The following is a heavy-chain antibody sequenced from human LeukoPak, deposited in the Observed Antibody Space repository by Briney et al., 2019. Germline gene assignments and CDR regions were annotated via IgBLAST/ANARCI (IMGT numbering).Heavy chain of an antibody. CDR1: GFTFITYA. D-gene: IGHD1-20*01. V-gene: IGHV3-64*04. Sequence: GGSLRLSCSASGFTFITYAMHWVRQAPGKGLEYVSVISSNGGSTYYADSVKGRFTISRDNSKNLLYLQTNSLRAEDTAVYYCARDGPGITGPSAFQIWGQGTMVTVSS. J-gene: IGHJ3*02. CDR3: ARDGPGITGPSAFQI. CDR2: ISSNGGST.